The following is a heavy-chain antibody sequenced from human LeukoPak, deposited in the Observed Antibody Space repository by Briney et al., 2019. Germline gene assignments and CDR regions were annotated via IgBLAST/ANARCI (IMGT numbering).Heavy chain of an antibody. CDR1: GFTFSSYS. D-gene: IGHD3-3*01. V-gene: IGHV3-48*01. CDR2: ISSSSSNI. CDR3: ARDAALLYDFWSGYPRKLDY. J-gene: IGHJ4*02. Sequence: GGSLRLSCAASGFTFSSYSMNWVRQAPGKGLEWVSYISSSSSNIYYADSVKGRFTISRDNAKNSLYLQMNSLRAEDTAVYYCARDAALLYDFWSGYPRKLDYWGQGTLVTVSS.